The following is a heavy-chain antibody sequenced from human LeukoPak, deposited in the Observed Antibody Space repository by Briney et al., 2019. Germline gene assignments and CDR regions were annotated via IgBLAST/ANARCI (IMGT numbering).Heavy chain of an antibody. V-gene: IGHV4-34*01. CDR3: ARGQFSYDDAFDI. D-gene: IGHD5-18*01. J-gene: IGHJ3*02. Sequence: PSETLSLTCAVYGGSFSGYYRSWIRQPPGKGLEWIGEINHSGSTNYNPSLKSRVTISVDTSKNQFSLKLSSVTAADTAVYYCARGQFSYDDAFDIWGQGTMVTVSS. CDR2: INHSGST. CDR1: GGSFSGYY.